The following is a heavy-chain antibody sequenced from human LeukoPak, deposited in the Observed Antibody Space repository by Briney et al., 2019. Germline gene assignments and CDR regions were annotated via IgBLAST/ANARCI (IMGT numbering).Heavy chain of an antibody. J-gene: IGHJ4*02. CDR3: ATDLITTGTTLFDY. Sequence: GASVKVSCKVSGYTLTELSMHWVRQAPGKGLEWMGGFDPEDGETIYAQKFQGRVTMTEDTSTDTAYMELSSLRSEDTAVYYCATDLITTGTTLFDYWGQGTLVTVSS. D-gene: IGHD1-1*01. CDR1: GYTLTELS. V-gene: IGHV1-24*01. CDR2: FDPEDGET.